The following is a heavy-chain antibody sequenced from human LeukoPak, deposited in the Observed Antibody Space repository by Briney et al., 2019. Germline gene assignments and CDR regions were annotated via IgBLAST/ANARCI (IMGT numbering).Heavy chain of an antibody. V-gene: IGHV3-11*01. CDR1: GFTFSDYY. Sequence: GGSLRLSCAASGFTFSDYYMSWIRQAPGKGLEWVSYISGSGSTMYYADSVKGRFTISRDNAKNSLSLQMNSLRAEDTAVYYCARVRSTVNSYFDYWGQGTLVTVSS. J-gene: IGHJ4*02. CDR2: ISGSGSTM. CDR3: ARVRSTVNSYFDY. D-gene: IGHD4-17*01.